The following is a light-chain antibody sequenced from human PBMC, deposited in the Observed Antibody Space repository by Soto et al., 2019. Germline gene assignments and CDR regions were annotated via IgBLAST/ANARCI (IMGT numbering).Light chain of an antibody. Sequence: EIVMTQSPATLSVSPGEGATLSCRASQSVGRDLAWYQQKPGQAPRLLIYGASTRATGIPARFTGSGSGTEFTLAINSLQSEDSGVYYCQQYDSTPGFTFGGGTKVEIK. V-gene: IGKV3-15*01. J-gene: IGKJ4*01. CDR2: GAS. CDR3: QQYDSTPGFT. CDR1: QSVGRD.